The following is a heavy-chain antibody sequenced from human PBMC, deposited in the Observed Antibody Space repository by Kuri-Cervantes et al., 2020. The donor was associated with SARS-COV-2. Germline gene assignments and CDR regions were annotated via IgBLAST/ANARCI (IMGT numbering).Heavy chain of an antibody. D-gene: IGHD4-17*01. V-gene: IGHV4-59*01. Sequence: SETLSLTCTVSGGSISNYYWSWIRQPPGKGLEWIGYIYYSGSTNYNPSLKSRVTISVDTSKNQFSLKLSSVTAADTAVYYCARYGDQSRGVFDYWGQGTLVTVSS. CDR1: GGSISNYY. CDR2: IYYSGST. CDR3: ARYGDQSRGVFDY. J-gene: IGHJ4*02.